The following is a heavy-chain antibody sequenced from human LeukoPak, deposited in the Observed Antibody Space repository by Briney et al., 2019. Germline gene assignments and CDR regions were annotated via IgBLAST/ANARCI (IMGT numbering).Heavy chain of an antibody. CDR2: ISYDGSNK. Sequence: GRSLRLSCAASGFTFSSYGMHWVRQAPGKGLEWVAVISYDGSNKYYADSVKGRFTISRDNSRNTLYLQMNSLRAEDTAVYYCAKDLYSSSWYNWFDPWGQGTLVTVSS. CDR3: AKDLYSSSWYNWFDP. V-gene: IGHV3-30*18. CDR1: GFTFSSYG. D-gene: IGHD6-6*01. J-gene: IGHJ5*02.